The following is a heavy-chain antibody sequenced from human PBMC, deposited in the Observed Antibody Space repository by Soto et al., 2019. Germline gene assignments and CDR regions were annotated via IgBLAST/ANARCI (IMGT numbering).Heavy chain of an antibody. CDR2: ILPIFGTA. Sequence: QVQLVQSGAEVKKPGSSVKVSCKASGGTFSSYAISWVLQAPGQGLEWMGGILPIFGTANYAQKFQGRVTITADESTSTAYMDLRRLRSEDKAVYYCASGTATNYVDYWGQGTLVTVSS. D-gene: IGHD1-7*01. V-gene: IGHV1-69*12. J-gene: IGHJ4*02. CDR1: GGTFSSYA. CDR3: ASGTATNYVDY.